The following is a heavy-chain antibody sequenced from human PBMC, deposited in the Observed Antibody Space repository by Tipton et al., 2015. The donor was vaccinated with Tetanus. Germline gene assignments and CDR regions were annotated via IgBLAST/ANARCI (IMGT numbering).Heavy chain of an antibody. CDR3: ARAHCSDGVCNFDF. D-gene: IGHD2-8*01. CDR2: IYPADSDT. CDR1: GYIFTNYW. J-gene: IGHJ4*02. Sequence: QLVQSGGEVKKPGESLKISCKGSGYIFTNYWIGWVRQMPGKGLEWMGIIYPADSDTRYSPSFQGQVTISVDKSINTAYLQWSSRKASDTSMFYFARAHCSDGVCNFDFWGQGALVTVAS. V-gene: IGHV5-51*01.